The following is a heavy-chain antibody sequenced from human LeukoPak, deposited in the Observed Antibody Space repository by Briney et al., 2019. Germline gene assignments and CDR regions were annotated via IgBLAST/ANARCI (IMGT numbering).Heavy chain of an antibody. D-gene: IGHD3-22*01. CDR1: GYSFTSYW. CDR2: IYPGDSDT. CDR3: ARHSIPGDYYDSSGYYGFGENWFDP. Sequence: GESLKISCKGSGYSFTSYWIGWVRQMPGKGLEWMGIIYPGDSDTRYSPSFQGQVTISADKSISTAYLQWSSLKASDTAMYYCARHSIPGDYYDSSGYYGFGENWFDPWGQGTLVTVSS. V-gene: IGHV5-51*01. J-gene: IGHJ5*02.